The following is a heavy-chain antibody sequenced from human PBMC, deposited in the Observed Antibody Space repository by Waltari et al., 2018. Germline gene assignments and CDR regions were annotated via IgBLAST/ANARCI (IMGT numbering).Heavy chain of an antibody. Sequence: QVQLVQSGAEVKKPGASVKVSCKASGYTFTSYDTNRGAQATGQGLEWMGWMNPNSGNTGYAQKFQGRVTMTRNTSISTAYMELSSLRSEDTAVYYCARGIPAPGDDAFDIWGQGTMVTVSS. J-gene: IGHJ3*02. V-gene: IGHV1-8*01. CDR1: GYTFTSYD. D-gene: IGHD3-16*01. CDR2: MNPNSGNT. CDR3: ARGIPAPGDDAFDI.